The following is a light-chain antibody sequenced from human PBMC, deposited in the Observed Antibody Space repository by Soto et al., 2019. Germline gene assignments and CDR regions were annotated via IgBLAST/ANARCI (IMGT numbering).Light chain of an antibody. Sequence: QSALTQPASVSGSPGQSLTISCTGTSSDVGGYDSVSWYQHHPGKAPRLMIYDVSNRPSGISNRFSASQSGNTASLTISGLPAEYEANYYCSSYTSSSSVVFGGGTKLTVL. CDR2: DVS. J-gene: IGLJ2*01. CDR3: SSYTSSSSVV. V-gene: IGLV2-14*03. CDR1: SSDVGGYDS.